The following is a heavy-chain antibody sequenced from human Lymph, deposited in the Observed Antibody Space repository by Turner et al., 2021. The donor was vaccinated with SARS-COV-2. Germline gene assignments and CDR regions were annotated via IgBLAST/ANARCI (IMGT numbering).Heavy chain of an antibody. J-gene: IGHJ5*02. D-gene: IGHD3-10*01. Sequence: QVQLQESGPGLVKPSETLSLTCTVSGGSISSYYWSWIRQPAGKGLEWIGRIYTSGSTNYNPALKSRVTMSVDTSKNQFSLKLSSVTAADTAVYYCARVLKIPRELLWFGEPEGDNWFDPW. CDR2: IYTSGST. CDR1: GGSISSYY. V-gene: IGHV4-4*07. CDR3: ARVLKIPRELLWFGEPEGDNWFDP.